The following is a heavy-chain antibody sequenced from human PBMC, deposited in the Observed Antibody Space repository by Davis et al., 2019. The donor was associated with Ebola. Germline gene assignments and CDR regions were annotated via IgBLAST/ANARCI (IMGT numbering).Heavy chain of an antibody. CDR3: ARDPFFRSGSFDAFDI. V-gene: IGHV4-39*07. CDR1: GGSISSSSYY. Sequence: GSLRLSCTVSGGSISSSSYYWGWIRQPPGKGLEWIGSIYYSGSTYYNPSLKSRVTISVDTSKNQFSLKLSSVTAADTAVYYCARDPFFRSGSFDAFDIWGQGTMVTVSS. D-gene: IGHD3-3*01. CDR2: IYYSGST. J-gene: IGHJ3*02.